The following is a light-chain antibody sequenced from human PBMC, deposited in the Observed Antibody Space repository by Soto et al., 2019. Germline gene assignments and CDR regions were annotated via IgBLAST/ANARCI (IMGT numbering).Light chain of an antibody. CDR2: GAP. Sequence: TVLTQSPATLSLSPGERATLSCRASQSVSRYYLSWYQQKPGQAPRLLIYGAPTRATGIPARFSGSGSGTDFTLTITSLQLEDFAVYYCQQALSFGGGTRVEI. CDR1: QSVSRYY. J-gene: IGKJ4*01. V-gene: IGKV3D-7*01. CDR3: QQALS.